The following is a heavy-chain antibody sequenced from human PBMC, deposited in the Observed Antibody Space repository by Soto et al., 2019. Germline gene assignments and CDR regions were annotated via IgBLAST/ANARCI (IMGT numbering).Heavy chain of an antibody. CDR3: ARDPGRSITTLGVVNSNSFDY. D-gene: IGHD3-3*01. V-gene: IGHV1-46*01. CDR2: INPSGGST. Sequence: ASVKVSCKASGYTFTSYYMHWVRQAPGQGLEWMGIINPSGGSTSYAQKFQGRVTMTRDTSTSTVYMELSSLRSEDTAVYYCARDPGRSITTLGVVNSNSFDYWGQGTLVPVYS. J-gene: IGHJ4*02. CDR1: GYTFTSYY.